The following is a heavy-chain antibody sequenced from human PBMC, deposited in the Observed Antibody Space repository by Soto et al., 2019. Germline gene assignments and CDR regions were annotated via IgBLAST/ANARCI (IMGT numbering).Heavy chain of an antibody. D-gene: IGHD3-16*01. V-gene: IGHV4-59*01. CDR1: RGSISNFV. J-gene: IGHJ4*02. CDR3: ARIRGLGEVSPYFDH. CDR2: ISYSGTT. Sequence: SETLSLTGTVSRGSISNFVGTWIRQPPGRGLGWIGYISYSGTTNYNASLKRRVTISVDTSANQFSLGVRSVTAADTAVYYCARIRGLGEVSPYFDHRGKGALVTVSS.